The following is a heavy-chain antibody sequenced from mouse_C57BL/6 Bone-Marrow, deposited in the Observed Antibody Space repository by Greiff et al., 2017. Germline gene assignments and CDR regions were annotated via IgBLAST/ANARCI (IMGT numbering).Heavy chain of an antibody. Sequence: EVKVVESGGGLVKPGGSLKLSCAASGFTFSDYGMHWVRQAPEKGLEWVSYISSGSSTIYYADTVKGRFTISSDNAKNTLFLQMTSLRSEDTAMXYCAGPRCDLFAYWGQGTRVTVSA. J-gene: IGHJ3*01. CDR2: ISSGSSTI. CDR1: GFTFSDYG. V-gene: IGHV5-17*01. CDR3: AGPRCDLFAY.